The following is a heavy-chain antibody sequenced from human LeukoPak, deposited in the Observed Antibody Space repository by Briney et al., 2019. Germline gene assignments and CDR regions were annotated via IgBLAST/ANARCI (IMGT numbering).Heavy chain of an antibody. CDR2: IYHSGST. V-gene: IGHV4-38-2*02. D-gene: IGHD1-26*01. CDR1: GYSISSGYY. Sequence: PSETLSLTCSVSGYSISSGYYWGWIRQPPGKGLEWIGSIYHSGSTYYNPSLKSRVTTSVDTSKNRFSLKLTSVTAADTAVYYCARELHSGSYYFDYWGQGTLVTVSS. J-gene: IGHJ4*02. CDR3: ARELHSGSYYFDY.